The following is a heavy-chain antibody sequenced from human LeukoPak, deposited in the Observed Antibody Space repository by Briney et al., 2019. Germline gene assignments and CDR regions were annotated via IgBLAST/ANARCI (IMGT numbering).Heavy chain of an antibody. CDR2: INPASAGA. J-gene: IGHJ4*02. CDR3: ARQLGNYYRAFDF. D-gene: IGHD1-26*01. V-gene: IGHV1-2*02. CDR1: GHTFTNYY. Sequence: GASVKVSCKPSGHTFTNYYIHWVRQAPGQGPEWGGWINPASAGAAFAPKFQGRVSTTWDSSITTAFMDLTSLRSNDTAIYYCARQLGNYYRAFDFWGQGTLVTVSS.